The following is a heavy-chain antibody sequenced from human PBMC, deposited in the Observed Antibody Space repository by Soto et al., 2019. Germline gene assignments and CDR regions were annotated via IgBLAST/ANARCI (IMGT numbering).Heavy chain of an antibody. CDR2: ISWDGCST. V-gene: IGHV3-43*01. D-gene: IGHD7-27*01. J-gene: IGHJ3*02. CDR1: GFTFNSYT. CDR3: AKGRLSSYWGAYLDI. Sequence: GGSLRLSCAASGFTFNSYTMHWVRQAPGKGLEWVSLISWDGCSTYYADSVKGRFTISIDNSKNSLYLQMNSLRSEDTALYYCAKGRLSSYWGAYLDIWGQGTMVTVSS.